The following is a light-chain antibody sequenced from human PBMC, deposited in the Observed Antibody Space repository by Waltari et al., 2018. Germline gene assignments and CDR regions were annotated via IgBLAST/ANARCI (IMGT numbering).Light chain of an antibody. CDR1: SPNIGAGHD. J-gene: IGLJ3*02. Sequence: QSILTPPTSVSGAPGQRVTISCTGSSPNIGAGHDVPWYQAFPGTAPKLLIYGNNNRPSGVPDRFSGSKSGSSASLAINGLQAEDEADYYCQSFDSNVRGGVVFGGGTKVTVL. CDR3: QSFDSNVRGGVV. CDR2: GNN. V-gene: IGLV1-40*01.